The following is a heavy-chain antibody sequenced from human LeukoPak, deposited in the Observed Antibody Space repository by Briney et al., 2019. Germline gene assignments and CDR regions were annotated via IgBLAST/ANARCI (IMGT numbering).Heavy chain of an antibody. CDR1: GGSISSHY. Sequence: SETLSLTCTVSGGSISSHYWSWIRQPPGKGLEWIGYIYYSGSTNYNPSLKSRVTISVDTSKNQFSLKLSSVTAADTAVYYFASGRDIYDYWGQGTLVTVSS. CDR2: IYYSGST. V-gene: IGHV4-59*11. J-gene: IGHJ4*02. CDR3: ASGRDIYDY. D-gene: IGHD3-9*01.